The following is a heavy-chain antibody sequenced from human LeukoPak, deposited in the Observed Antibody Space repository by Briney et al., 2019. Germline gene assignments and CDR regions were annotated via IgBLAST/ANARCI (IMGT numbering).Heavy chain of an antibody. D-gene: IGHD3-22*01. V-gene: IGHV3-23*01. J-gene: IGHJ4*02. CDR3: AKWDSSGYKDY. CDR1: GFTFSSYA. Sequence: GGSLRLSCAASGFTFSSYAMSWVRQAPGKGLEWVSAISGSGGSTYYTDSVKGRFTISRDNSKNTVSLQMNSLRGEDTAVYYCAKWDSSGYKDYWGQGTLVTVSS. CDR2: ISGSGGST.